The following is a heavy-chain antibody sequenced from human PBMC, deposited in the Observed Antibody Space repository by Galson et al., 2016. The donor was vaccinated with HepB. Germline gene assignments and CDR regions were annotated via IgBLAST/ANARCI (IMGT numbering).Heavy chain of an antibody. V-gene: IGHV3-23*01. CDR3: AKSLFRGARDF. J-gene: IGHJ4*02. CDR2: ISGDRYYI. Sequence: SLRLSCAGSGFTFGRFTMTWFRQAPGKGLEWVSAISGDRYYIYYADSVQGRFTISRDNARNILYRQMDGLRNEDTALYFCAKSLFRGARDFWGQGTLVTVSS. CDR1: GFTFGRFT. D-gene: IGHD3-10*01.